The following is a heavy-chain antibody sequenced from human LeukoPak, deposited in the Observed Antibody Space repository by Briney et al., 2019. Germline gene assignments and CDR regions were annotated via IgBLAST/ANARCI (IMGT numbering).Heavy chain of an antibody. CDR2: IRYDGSHN. D-gene: IGHD1-26*01. J-gene: IGHJ4*02. CDR3: AKDKGGARIYFDS. CDR1: GITFSNYA. Sequence: GGSLRLPCVVSGITFSNYAMSWVRQAPGKGLEWVAFIRYDGSHNYYADSVKGRFTISRDISKNTLFLQMNSLRPEDTAVYYCAKDKGGARIYFDSWGQGTLVTVSS. V-gene: IGHV3-30*02.